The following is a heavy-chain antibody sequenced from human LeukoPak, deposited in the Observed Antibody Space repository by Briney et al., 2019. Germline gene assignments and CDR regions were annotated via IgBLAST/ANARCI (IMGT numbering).Heavy chain of an antibody. CDR3: ALSYDFWSGYYPD. CDR2: ISSSSTYI. Sequence: GGSLRLSCAASGFTFSSYTMNWVRQAPGKGLEWVSSISSSSTYIYYADSLKGRFTISRDNAKNSLYLQMNSLRAEDTAVYYCALSYDFWSGYYPDWGQGTLVTVSS. J-gene: IGHJ4*02. V-gene: IGHV3-21*01. D-gene: IGHD3-3*01. CDR1: GFTFSSYT.